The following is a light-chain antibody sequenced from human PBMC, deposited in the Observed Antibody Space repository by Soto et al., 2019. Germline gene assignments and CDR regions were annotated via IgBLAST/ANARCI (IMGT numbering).Light chain of an antibody. CDR3: MQSTHWPPYT. CDR1: QSLAYIDGNTY. Sequence: EVVMTQSPLSLPVTLGQPASISCRSSQSLAYIDGNTYLTWFHQRPGQSPRRLIYYVSNRASGVPDRCSASGSGTDFTLKISRVEAEDAGTYYCMQSTHWPPYTFGQGTKLEIK. J-gene: IGKJ2*01. V-gene: IGKV2-30*01. CDR2: YVS.